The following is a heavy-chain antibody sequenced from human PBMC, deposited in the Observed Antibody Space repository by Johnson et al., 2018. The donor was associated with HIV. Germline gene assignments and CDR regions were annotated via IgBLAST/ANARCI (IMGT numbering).Heavy chain of an antibody. CDR2: IWYDGSNK. J-gene: IGHJ3*02. CDR1: GFTVSSNY. V-gene: IGHV3-33*08. Sequence: QVQLVESGGGLVQPGGSLRLSCAASGFTVSSNYMSWVRQAPGKGLEWVAVIWYDGSNKDYADSVKGRFTISRDSSKNTLYLQMNSLRAEDTAVYYCARGGRVYDSSGYYAFDIWGQGTMVTVSS. D-gene: IGHD3-22*01. CDR3: ARGGRVYDSSGYYAFDI.